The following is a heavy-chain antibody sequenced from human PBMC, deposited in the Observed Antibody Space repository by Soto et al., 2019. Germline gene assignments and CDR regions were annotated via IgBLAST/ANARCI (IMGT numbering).Heavy chain of an antibody. J-gene: IGHJ6*02. CDR1: GFTFSDYY. CDR2: ISSSSSTI. D-gene: IGHD6-19*01. Sequence: QVQLVESGGGLVKPGGSLRLSCAASGFTFSDYYMSWIRQAPGKGLEWVSYISSSSSTIDYADSVKGRFTISRDNAKNSLYLQMNSLRAEDTAVYYCVTDPDSSDYYGMDVWGQGTTVTVSS. CDR3: VTDPDSSDYYGMDV. V-gene: IGHV3-11*01.